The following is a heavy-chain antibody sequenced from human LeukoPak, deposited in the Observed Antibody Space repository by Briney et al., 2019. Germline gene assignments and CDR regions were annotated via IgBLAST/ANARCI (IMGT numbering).Heavy chain of an antibody. V-gene: IGHV4-59*12. J-gene: IGHJ6*02. CDR2: IYYSGST. D-gene: IGHD3-10*01. Sequence: SETLSLTCTVSGGSISSYYWSWIRQPPGKGLEWIGYIYYSGSTNYNPSLKSRVTISVDTSKNQFSLKLSSVTAADTAVYYCASSVGTYYYYGMDVWGQGTTVTVS. CDR3: ASSVGTYYYYGMDV. CDR1: GGSISSYY.